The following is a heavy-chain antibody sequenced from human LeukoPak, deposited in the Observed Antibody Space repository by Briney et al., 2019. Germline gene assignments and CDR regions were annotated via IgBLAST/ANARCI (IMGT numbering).Heavy chain of an antibody. Sequence: SVKVSCKASGGTFSSYAISWVRQAPGQGLEWMGRIIPILGIANYAQKFQGRVTITADKSTSTAYMELSSLRSEDTAVYYCARDNIVPAAMNWFDPWGQGTLVTVS. J-gene: IGHJ5*02. CDR3: ARDNIVPAAMNWFDP. CDR2: IIPILGIA. D-gene: IGHD2-2*01. CDR1: GGTFSSYA. V-gene: IGHV1-69*04.